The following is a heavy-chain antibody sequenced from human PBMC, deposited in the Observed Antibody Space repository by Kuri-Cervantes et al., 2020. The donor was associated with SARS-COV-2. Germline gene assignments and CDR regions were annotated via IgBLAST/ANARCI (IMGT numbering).Heavy chain of an antibody. CDR3: ARPYGDDLNWYFDL. V-gene: IGHV3-21*01. Sequence: GGSLRLSCAASGFTFSSYSMNWVRQAPGKGLEWVSSISSSSSYIYYADSVKGRFTISRDNAKNSLYLQMNSLRAEDTAVYYCARPYGDDLNWYFDLWGRGTLVTVSS. J-gene: IGHJ2*01. D-gene: IGHD4-17*01. CDR2: ISSSSSYI. CDR1: GFTFSSYS.